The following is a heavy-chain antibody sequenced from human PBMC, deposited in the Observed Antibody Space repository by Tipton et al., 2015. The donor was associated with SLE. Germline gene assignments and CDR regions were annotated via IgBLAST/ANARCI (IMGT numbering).Heavy chain of an antibody. CDR1: GYTFAHYS. V-gene: IGHV1-3*01. D-gene: IGHD6-19*01. CDR2: INAGNGNT. J-gene: IGHJ4*02. CDR3: ARDLSSSGISDS. Sequence: QSGPEVKKPGASVKVSCKASGYTFAHYSMHWVRQAPGQGLEWMGYINAGNGNTKYSQKFQGRVTITSDTSASTAYMELSSLTSEDTAVYFCARDLSSSGISDSWGQVTLVTVSS.